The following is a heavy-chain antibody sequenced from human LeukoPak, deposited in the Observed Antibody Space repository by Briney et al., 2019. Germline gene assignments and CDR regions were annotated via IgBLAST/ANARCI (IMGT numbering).Heavy chain of an antibody. V-gene: IGHV4-39*07. D-gene: IGHD2-2*01. Sequence: SETLSLTCNVSGASISSRDYYWGWIRQPPGKGLEWIGSMDYSGNTYYNPPLKSRLTISADRPKNQFSLKLTSATAADTALYHCGRVVGTGDCSSAGCYFDSWGRGALVAVSS. CDR1: GASISSRDYY. CDR2: MDYSGNT. J-gene: IGHJ4*02. CDR3: GRVVGTGDCSSAGCYFDS.